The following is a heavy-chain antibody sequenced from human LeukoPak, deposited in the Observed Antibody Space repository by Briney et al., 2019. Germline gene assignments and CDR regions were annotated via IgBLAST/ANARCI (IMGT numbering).Heavy chain of an antibody. J-gene: IGHJ6*02. D-gene: IGHD6-13*01. V-gene: IGHV3-64*02. CDR2: ISSSGGST. CDR3: ARVGYTSYYYYGMDV. Sequence: GGSLRLSCSASGFAFSNSGIHWVRQVLGKGLEYVSGISSSGGSTYYADSVKGRVTISRDNSKNTVYLQMGSLRAEDMAVYYCARVGYTSYYYYGMDVWGQGTTVTVSS. CDR1: GFAFSNSG.